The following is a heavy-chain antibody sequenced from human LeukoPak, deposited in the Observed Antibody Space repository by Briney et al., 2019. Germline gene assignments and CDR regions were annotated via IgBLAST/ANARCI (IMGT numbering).Heavy chain of an antibody. V-gene: IGHV3-7*04. CDR3: ARARLAVSGNYFEN. D-gene: IGHD6-19*01. J-gene: IGHJ4*02. CDR2: IKEDGSEK. CDR1: GFALSTYW. Sequence: GGSLRLSCAASGFALSTYWMSWVRQAPGKGLEWVANIKEDGSEKYYVDSVKGRFTISRDNAKNSLYLQMNSLRVEDTAVYHCARARLAVSGNYFENWGQGTLVTVSS.